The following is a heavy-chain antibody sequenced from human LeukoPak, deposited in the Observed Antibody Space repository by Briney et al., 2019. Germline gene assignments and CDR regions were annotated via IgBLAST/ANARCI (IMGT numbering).Heavy chain of an antibody. J-gene: IGHJ4*02. CDR3: ASYSDLGVTDY. D-gene: IGHD2-21*01. Sequence: SQTLSLTCAISGDNISSKSASWNWISQSPSIGFEWLGRTYYRSKWYNDYAVSVKGRITVNPDKSNNHFSLQLGYVTPEDKAIYYCASYSDLGVTDYWGQGTMVTVSS. V-gene: IGHV6-1*01. CDR2: TYYRSKWYN. CDR1: GDNISSKSAS.